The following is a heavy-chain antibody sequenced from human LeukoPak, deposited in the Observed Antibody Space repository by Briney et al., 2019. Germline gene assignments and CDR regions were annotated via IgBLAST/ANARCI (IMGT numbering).Heavy chain of an antibody. J-gene: IGHJ3*02. Sequence: SETLSLTCTVSGGSISSYYWSWIRQPPGKGLERIGHIYYSGSTNYNPSLKSRVTISVDTPKNQFSLKLSSATAADTAVYYCARGLLGSYAFDIWGQGTMVTVSS. V-gene: IGHV4-59*01. CDR3: ARGLLGSYAFDI. CDR2: IYYSGST. CDR1: GGSISSYY. D-gene: IGHD2-15*01.